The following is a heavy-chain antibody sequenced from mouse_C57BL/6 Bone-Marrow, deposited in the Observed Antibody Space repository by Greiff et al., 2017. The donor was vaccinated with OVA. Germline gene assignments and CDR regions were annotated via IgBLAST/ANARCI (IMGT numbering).Heavy chain of an antibody. CDR2: IRNKANNHAT. CDR3: TRPHPITTVASPWFAY. J-gene: IGHJ3*01. D-gene: IGHD1-1*01. CDR1: GFTFSDAW. V-gene: IGHV6-6*01. Sequence: EVQLQESGGGLVQPGGSMKLSCAASGFTFSDAWMDWVRQSPEKGLEWVAEIRNKANNHATYYAESVKGRFTISRDDSKSSVYLQMNSLRAEDTGIYYCTRPHPITTVASPWFAYWGQGTLVTVSA.